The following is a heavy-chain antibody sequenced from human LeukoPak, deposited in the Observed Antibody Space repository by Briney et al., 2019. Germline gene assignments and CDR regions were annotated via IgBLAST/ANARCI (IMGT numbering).Heavy chain of an antibody. V-gene: IGHV4-39*07. CDR1: GGSISSSSYY. J-gene: IGHJ4*02. CDR3: AANYYGSGSPPTFTDY. CDR2: IYYSGST. Sequence: SETLSLTCTVSGGSISSSSYYWGWIRQPPGKGLEWIGSIYYSGSTYYNPSLKSRVTISVDTSKNQFSLKLSSVTAADTAVYYCAANYYGSGSPPTFTDYWGQGTLVTVSS. D-gene: IGHD3-10*01.